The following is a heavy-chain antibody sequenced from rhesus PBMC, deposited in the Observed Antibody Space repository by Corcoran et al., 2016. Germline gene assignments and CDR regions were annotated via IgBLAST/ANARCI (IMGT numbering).Heavy chain of an antibody. J-gene: IGHJ4*01. CDR2: INSSECST. Sequence: EVQLVETGGGLVQPGGSLKLSCAASGFTFSSYGMSWVRQAPGKVLEWGSAINSSECSTYYADSVKGRFTISRDNSKNTLSLQMNSLRAEDTAVYYCAKHVSGALDYWGQGVLVTVSS. D-gene: IGHD5-24*01. V-gene: IGHV3S5*01. CDR1: GFTFSSYG. CDR3: AKHVSGALDY.